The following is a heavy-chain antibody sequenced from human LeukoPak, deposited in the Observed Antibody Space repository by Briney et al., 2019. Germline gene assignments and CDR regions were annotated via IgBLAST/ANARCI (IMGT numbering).Heavy chain of an antibody. J-gene: IGHJ4*02. CDR2: LYYSGTT. CDR3: ARPEYDFWSGPIL. Sequence: SETLSLTCSVSGGSITNRFYYWGWIRQSPGKGLEWIGSLYYSGTTYHNPSLQSRVTISVDTSKNQFSLKLSSVTAADTAVYYCARPEYDFWSGPILWGQGTLVTVSS. CDR1: GGSITNRFYY. D-gene: IGHD3-3*01. V-gene: IGHV4-39*01.